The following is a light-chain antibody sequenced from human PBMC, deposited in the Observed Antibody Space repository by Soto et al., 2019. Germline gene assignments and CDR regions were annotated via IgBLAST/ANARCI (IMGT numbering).Light chain of an antibody. Sequence: QSALTQPASVSGSPGQSITISCTGTSSDVGGHNYVSWYQQHPGTAPKLMIYEVTNRPSGISNRFSGSKSGNTASLTLSGLQAEDEADYYCSSYTSSSTLVFGGGTQLTVL. CDR2: EVT. CDR3: SSYTSSSTLV. CDR1: SSDVGGHNY. J-gene: IGLJ2*01. V-gene: IGLV2-14*01.